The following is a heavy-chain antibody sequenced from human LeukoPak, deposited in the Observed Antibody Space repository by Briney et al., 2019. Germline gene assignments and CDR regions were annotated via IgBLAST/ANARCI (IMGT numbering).Heavy chain of an antibody. D-gene: IGHD3-3*01. J-gene: IGHJ3*01. CDR3: ARDTVRFAPSHPQRAAFDV. V-gene: IGHV1-18*01. Sequence: ASVKVSCKASGYTFTNFGISWERQAPGPGLEYMGLISTTNGDTNYALKVQGRVTMTTDASTTTATMELRNLRSDDSGVYYCARDTVRFAPSHPQRAAFDVWGQGTMVTVSS. CDR1: GYTFTNFG. CDR2: ISTTNGDT.